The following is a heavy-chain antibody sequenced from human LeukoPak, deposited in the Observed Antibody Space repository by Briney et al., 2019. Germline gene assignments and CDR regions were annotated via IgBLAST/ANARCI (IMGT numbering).Heavy chain of an antibody. Sequence: ASVKVSCKASGYTFTRYGMSWVRQAPGQGPEWMGWISGSNYNTNYAQKFQGRVTKTQDTSASTAYMELRSLTSDDTAVYYCASSTRYFDWSPVFVSHDAFDIWGQGTMVTVSS. CDR3: ASSTRYFDWSPVFVSHDAFDI. V-gene: IGHV1-18*01. J-gene: IGHJ3*02. CDR1: GYTFTRYG. CDR2: ISGSNYNT. D-gene: IGHD3-9*01.